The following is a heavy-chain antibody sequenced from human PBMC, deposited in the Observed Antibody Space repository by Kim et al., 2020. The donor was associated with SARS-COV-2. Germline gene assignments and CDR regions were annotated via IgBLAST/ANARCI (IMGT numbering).Heavy chain of an antibody. CDR2: IGTAGDT. CDR1: GFTFSSYD. Sequence: GGSLRLSCAASGFTFSSYDMHWVRQATGKGLEWVSAIGTAGDTYYPGSVKGRFTISRENAKNSLYLQMNSLRAGDTAVYYCARDISGYGDHPGAFDIWGQGTMVTVSS. V-gene: IGHV3-13*01. J-gene: IGHJ3*02. CDR3: ARDISGYGDHPGAFDI. D-gene: IGHD2-21*02.